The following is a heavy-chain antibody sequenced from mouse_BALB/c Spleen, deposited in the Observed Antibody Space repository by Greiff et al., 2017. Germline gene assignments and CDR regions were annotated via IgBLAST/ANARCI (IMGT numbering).Heavy chain of an antibody. Sequence: DVKLVESGGGLVKPGGSLKLSCAASGFTFSSYAMSWVRQSPEKRLEWVAEISSGGSYTYYPDTVTGRFTISRDNAKNTLYLEMSSLRSEDTAMYYCARSSGNRYDGDYAMDYWGQGTSVTVSS. CDR2: ISSGGSYT. CDR1: GFTFSSYA. CDR3: ARSSGNRYDGDYAMDY. J-gene: IGHJ4*01. D-gene: IGHD2-14*01. V-gene: IGHV5-9-4*01.